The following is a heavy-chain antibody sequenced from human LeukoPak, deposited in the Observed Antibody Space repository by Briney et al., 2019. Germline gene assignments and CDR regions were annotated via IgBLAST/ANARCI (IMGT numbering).Heavy chain of an antibody. J-gene: IGHJ5*02. D-gene: IGHD3-10*01. CDR2: ISSSGRTK. CDR3: ARESGITMLRGAHTP. V-gene: IGHV3-48*03. Sequence: GGSLRLSCAASGFTFSSYEMNWDRQAPGKGLEWVSYISSSGRTKYYADSVKGRFTISRDNAKNSLYLQMNSLRAEDTAIYYCARESGITMLRGAHTPWGQGTLVTVSS. CDR1: GFTFSSYE.